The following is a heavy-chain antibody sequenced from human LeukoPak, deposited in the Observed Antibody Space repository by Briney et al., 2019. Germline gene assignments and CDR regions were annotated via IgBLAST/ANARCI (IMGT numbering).Heavy chain of an antibody. CDR1: GFTFSSYA. V-gene: IGHV3-23*01. D-gene: IGHD3-9*01. J-gene: IGHJ4*02. CDR3: AKIGADFDWVLLGY. Sequence: GGSLRLSCAASGFTFSSYAMSWVRQAPGKGLEWVSAISGSGGSTYYADSVKGRFTISRDNSKNTLYLQMNSLRAEDTAVYYCAKIGADFDWVLLGYWGQGTLVTVSS. CDR2: ISGSGGST.